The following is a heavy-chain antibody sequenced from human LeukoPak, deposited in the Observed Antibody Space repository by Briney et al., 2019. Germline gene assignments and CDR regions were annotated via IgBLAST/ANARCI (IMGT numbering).Heavy chain of an antibody. J-gene: IGHJ5*02. CDR2: IYYSGST. D-gene: IGHD3-3*01. CDR3: AREFLDFWSENWFDP. V-gene: IGHV4-30-4*01. Sequence: SETLSLTCTVSGGSISSGDYYWSWIRQPPAKGPEWIGYIYYSGSTYYNPSLKSRVTISVDTSKNQFSLKLSSVTAADTAVYYCAREFLDFWSENWFDPWGQGTLVTVSS. CDR1: GGSISSGDYY.